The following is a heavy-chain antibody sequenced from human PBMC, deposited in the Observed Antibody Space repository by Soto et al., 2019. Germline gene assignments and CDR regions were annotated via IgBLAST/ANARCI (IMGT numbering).Heavy chain of an antibody. J-gene: IGHJ6*02. CDR2: IYCSGST. CDR3: ARDYYGSGSSPGYYYYYGMDV. D-gene: IGHD3-10*01. Sequence: PSETLSLTCTVSGGSISSGGYYWSWIRQHPGKGLEWIGYIYCSGSTYYNPSLKSRVTISVDTSKNQFSLKLSSVTAADTAVYYCARDYYGSGSSPGYYYYYGMDVWGQGTTVTVSS. V-gene: IGHV4-31*03. CDR1: GGSISSGGYY.